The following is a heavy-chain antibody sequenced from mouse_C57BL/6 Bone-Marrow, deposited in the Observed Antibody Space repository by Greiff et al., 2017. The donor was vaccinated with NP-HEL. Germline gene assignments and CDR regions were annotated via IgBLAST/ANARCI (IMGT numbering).Heavy chain of an antibody. J-gene: IGHJ4*01. CDR1: GYTFTSYG. CDR2: IYPRSGNT. CDR3: ARSNWEGAMDY. D-gene: IGHD4-1*01. Sequence: VKLVESGAELARPGASVKLSCKASGYTFTSYGISWVKQRTGQGLEWIGEIYPRSGNTYYNEKFKGKATLTADKSSSTAYMELRSLTSEDSAVYFCARSNWEGAMDYWGQGTSVTVSS. V-gene: IGHV1-81*01.